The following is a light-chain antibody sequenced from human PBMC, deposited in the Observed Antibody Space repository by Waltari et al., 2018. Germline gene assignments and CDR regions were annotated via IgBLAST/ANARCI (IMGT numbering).Light chain of an antibody. CDR1: TRDIGAYHY. CDR2: EVT. J-gene: IGLJ1*01. CDR3: MSYTRSSTYV. Sequence: QSALTQPASVSGSPGQSITISCTGSTRDIGAYHYVSWYQQHPDKAPKLIISEVTNRPSGVSDRFSVSKSGYTASRTISGLQAEDEGDYYCMSYTRSSTYVFGTGTKVTVL. V-gene: IGLV2-14*01.